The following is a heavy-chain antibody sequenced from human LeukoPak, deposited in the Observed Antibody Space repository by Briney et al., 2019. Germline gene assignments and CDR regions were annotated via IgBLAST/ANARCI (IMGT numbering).Heavy chain of an antibody. CDR2: ISYDGSNK. V-gene: IGHV3-30*18. Sequence: PGGSLRLSCAASGFTLSSYGMHWVCQAPGKGLEWVAVISYDGSNKYYADSVKGRFTISRDNSKNTLYLQMNSLRAEDTAVYYCAKDAFDWTTAAIDYWGQATLVTVSS. D-gene: IGHD3-9*01. CDR3: AKDAFDWTTAAIDY. CDR1: GFTLSSYG. J-gene: IGHJ4*02.